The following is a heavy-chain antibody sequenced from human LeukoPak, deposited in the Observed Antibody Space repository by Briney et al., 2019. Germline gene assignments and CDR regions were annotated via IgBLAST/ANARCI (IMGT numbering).Heavy chain of an antibody. CDR2: IYPGGSDT. D-gene: IGHD3-22*01. J-gene: IGHJ5*02. V-gene: IGHV5-51*01. CDR1: GYSFTNYW. Sequence: GESLKISCKGSGYSFTNYWIGWVRQMPGKGLEWMGIIYPGGSDTRYSPSFQGQVTISADKSVSTAYLQWSSLKASDTAMYYCARTYYYDSRGLHNWFDPWGQGTLVTVSS. CDR3: ARTYYYDSRGLHNWFDP.